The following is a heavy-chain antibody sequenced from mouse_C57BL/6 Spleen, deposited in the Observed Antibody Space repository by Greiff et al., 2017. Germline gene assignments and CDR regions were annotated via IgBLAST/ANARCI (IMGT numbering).Heavy chain of an antibody. Sequence: VQLKQSGAELARPGASVKLSCKASGYTFTSYGISWVKQRTGQGLEWIGEIYPRSGNTYYNEKFKGKATLTADKSSSTAYMELRSLTSEDSAVYFCAREDYDYEGFAYWGQGTLVTVSA. CDR2: IYPRSGNT. CDR3: AREDYDYEGFAY. CDR1: GYTFTSYG. D-gene: IGHD2-4*01. J-gene: IGHJ3*01. V-gene: IGHV1-81*01.